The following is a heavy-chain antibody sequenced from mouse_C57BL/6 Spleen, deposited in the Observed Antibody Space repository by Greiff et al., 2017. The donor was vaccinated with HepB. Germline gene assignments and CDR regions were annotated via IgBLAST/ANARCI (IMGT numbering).Heavy chain of an antibody. CDR1: GYTFTSYW. D-gene: IGHD2-3*01. V-gene: IGHV1-52*01. J-gene: IGHJ2*01. CDR3: ARDGYYYFDY. Sequence: QVQLQQPGAELVRPGSSVKLSCKASGYTFTSYWIHWVKQRPIQGLEWIGNIDPSDSETHYNQKFKDKATLTVDKSSSTAYMQLSSLTSEDSAVYYCARDGYYYFDYWGQGTTLTVSS. CDR2: IDPSDSET.